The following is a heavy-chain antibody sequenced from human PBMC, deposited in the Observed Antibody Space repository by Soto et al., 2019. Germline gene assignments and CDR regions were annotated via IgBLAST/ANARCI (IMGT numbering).Heavy chain of an antibody. D-gene: IGHD1-26*01. Sequence: SETLSLTCAVSGYSISSGYYWGFSRQPPGKGLEWIGSIYHSGSTYYNPSLKSRVTISVDTSKNQFSLKLSSVTAADTAVYYCAREWELLNWFDPWGQGTLVTVSS. CDR3: AREWELLNWFDP. CDR2: IYHSGST. J-gene: IGHJ5*02. V-gene: IGHV4-38-2*02. CDR1: GYSISSGYY.